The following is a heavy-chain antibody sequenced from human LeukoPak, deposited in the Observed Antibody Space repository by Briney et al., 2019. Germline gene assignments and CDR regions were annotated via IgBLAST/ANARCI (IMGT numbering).Heavy chain of an antibody. V-gene: IGHV3-23*05. CDR1: GFTFSDYA. Sequence: GGSLRLSCVASGFTFSDYAMNWVRQAPGKGLEWVSTFKTKYHQVYYAESVRGRFTISTDNSKNTLSLQMSSLRAEDTAMYYCATAPHGMDVWGQGTTVTVSS. CDR3: ATAPHGMDV. CDR2: FKTKYHQV. D-gene: IGHD6-13*01. J-gene: IGHJ6*02.